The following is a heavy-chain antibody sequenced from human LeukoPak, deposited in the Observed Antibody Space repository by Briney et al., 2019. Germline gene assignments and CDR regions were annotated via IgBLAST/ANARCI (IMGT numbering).Heavy chain of an antibody. CDR2: ISSSSSYI. V-gene: IGHV3-21*04. D-gene: IGHD6-13*01. J-gene: IGHJ5*02. Sequence: GGSLRLFCAASGFTFSSYSMNWVRQAPGKGLEWVSSISSSSSYIYYADSVKGRFTISRDNAKNSLYLQMNSLRGEDTALYYCARDARPSIAAATENWFDPWGQGTLVTVSS. CDR1: GFTFSSYS. CDR3: ARDARPSIAAATENWFDP.